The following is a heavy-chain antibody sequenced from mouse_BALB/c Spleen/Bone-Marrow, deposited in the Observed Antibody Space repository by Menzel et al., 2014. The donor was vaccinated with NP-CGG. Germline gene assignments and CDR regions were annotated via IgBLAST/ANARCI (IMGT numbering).Heavy chain of an antibody. V-gene: IGHV3-2*02. D-gene: IGHD2-14*01. CDR2: ISYSGST. CDR1: GYSITSDYA. Sequence: EVQVGESGPGLVKPSQSLSLTCPVTGYSITSDYAWNWIRQFPGNKLEWMGYISYSGSTSYNPSLKSRFSITRDTSKNQFFLQLNSATTEDTATYYCARGGYDDAMDYWGQGTSVTVSS. CDR3: ARGGYDDAMDY. J-gene: IGHJ4*01.